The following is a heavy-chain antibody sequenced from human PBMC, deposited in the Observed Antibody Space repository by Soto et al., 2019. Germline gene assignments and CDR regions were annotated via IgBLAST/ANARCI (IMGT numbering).Heavy chain of an antibody. V-gene: IGHV1-8*01. CDR3: ARFRAAPYYYYGMDV. Sequence: WASVKVSCKASGYTFTSYDINWVRQATGQGLEWMGWMNPNSGNTGYAQKFQGRVTMTRNTSISTAYMELSSLRSEDTAVYYCARFRAAPYYYYGMDVWGQGTTVTVSS. CDR1: GYTFTSYD. CDR2: MNPNSGNT. D-gene: IGHD6-6*01. J-gene: IGHJ6*02.